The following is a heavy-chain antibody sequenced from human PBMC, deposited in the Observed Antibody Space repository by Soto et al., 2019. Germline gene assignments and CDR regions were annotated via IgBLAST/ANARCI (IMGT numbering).Heavy chain of an antibody. Sequence: TSETLSLTCAVYGGSFSGYYWSWIRQPPGKGLEWIGEINHSGSTNYNPSLKSRVTISVDTSKNQFSLKLSSVTAADTAVYYCARGGRSSSWYAPYYYHGMDVWGQGTTVTVSS. CDR2: INHSGST. V-gene: IGHV4-34*01. CDR3: ARGGRSSSWYAPYYYHGMDV. J-gene: IGHJ6*02. D-gene: IGHD6-13*01. CDR1: GGSFSGYY.